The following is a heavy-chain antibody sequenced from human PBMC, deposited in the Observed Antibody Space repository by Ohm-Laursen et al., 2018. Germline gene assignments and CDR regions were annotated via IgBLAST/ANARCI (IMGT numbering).Heavy chain of an antibody. J-gene: IGHJ4*02. D-gene: IGHD3-3*01. Sequence: SLRLSCAASGFTFSSYEMNWVRQAPGKGLEWVGRIKSKTDGGTTHYAAPVKGRFTMSTDDSKNMLYLQMNSLKTEDTAVYYCTTAISPDYWGQGTLVTVSS. CDR1: GFTFSSYE. CDR3: TTAISPDY. V-gene: IGHV3-15*01. CDR2: IKSKTDGGTT.